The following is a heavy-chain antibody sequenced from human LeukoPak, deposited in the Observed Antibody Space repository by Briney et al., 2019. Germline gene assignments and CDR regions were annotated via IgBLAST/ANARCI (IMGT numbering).Heavy chain of an antibody. Sequence: PSETLSLTCTVSGGSISSYYWSWIRQPAGKGLEWIGRIYTSGSTNYNPSLKSRVTMSVDTSKNQFSLELSSVTAADTAVYYCARDLVSSSWLSANYYYYYGMDVWGQGTTVTVSS. J-gene: IGHJ6*02. CDR1: GGSISSYY. D-gene: IGHD6-13*01. CDR2: IYTSGST. V-gene: IGHV4-4*07. CDR3: ARDLVSSSWLSANYYYYYGMDV.